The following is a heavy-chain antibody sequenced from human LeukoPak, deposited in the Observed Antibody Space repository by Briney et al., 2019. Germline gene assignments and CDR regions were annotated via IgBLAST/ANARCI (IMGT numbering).Heavy chain of an antibody. D-gene: IGHD5-12*01. CDR3: ARQGGDSGYDHYFDY. CDR1: GFTFSSYS. CDR2: ISSSSSYI. Sequence: TGGSLRLSCAASGFTFSSYSMNWVRQAPGKGLEWVSSISSSSSYIYYADSAKGRFTISRDNAKNSLYLQMNSLRAEDTAVYYCARQGGDSGYDHYFDYWGQGTLVTVSS. J-gene: IGHJ4*02. V-gene: IGHV3-21*01.